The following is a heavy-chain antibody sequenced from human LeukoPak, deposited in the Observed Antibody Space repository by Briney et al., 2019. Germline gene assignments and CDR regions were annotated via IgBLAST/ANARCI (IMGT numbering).Heavy chain of an antibody. D-gene: IGHD4-11*01. V-gene: IGHV1-69*04. CDR1: GGTFSSYA. J-gene: IGHJ4*02. CDR2: IIPIFGIA. CDR3: ARGMGYSHYYFDY. Sequence: GASVKVSCKASGGTFSSYAISWERQAPGQGLEWMGRIIPIFGIANYAQKFQGRVTITADKSTSTAYMELSSLRSEDTAVYYCARGMGYSHYYFDYWGQGTLVTVSS.